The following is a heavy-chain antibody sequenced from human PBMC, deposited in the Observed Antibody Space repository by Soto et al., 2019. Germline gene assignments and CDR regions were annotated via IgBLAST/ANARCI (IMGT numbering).Heavy chain of an antibody. D-gene: IGHD2-21*02. Sequence: GGSLRLSCAASGFTVSSNYMSWVRQAPGKGLEWVSVIYSGGSTYYADSVKGRFTISRDNSKNTRYLQMNSLRAEDTAVYYCARDLNCGGDSPYDYWGQGPLVTVSS. J-gene: IGHJ4*02. CDR2: IYSGGST. CDR1: GFTVSSNY. CDR3: ARDLNCGGDSPYDY. V-gene: IGHV3-66*01.